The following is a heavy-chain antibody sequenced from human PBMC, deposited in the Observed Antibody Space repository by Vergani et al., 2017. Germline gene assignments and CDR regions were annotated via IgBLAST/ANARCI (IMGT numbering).Heavy chain of an antibody. CDR2: IWYDGSNK. CDR1: RFTFSSYG. CDR3: ARDPTRAPYFDY. Sequence: QVQLVESGGGVVQPGRSLRLSCAASRFTFSSYGMHWVRQAPGKGLEWVAVIWYDGSNKYYADSVKGRFTISRDNSKNTLYLQLNSLRAEDTAVYYCARDPTRAPYFDYWGQGTLVTVSS. V-gene: IGHV3-33*01. J-gene: IGHJ4*02.